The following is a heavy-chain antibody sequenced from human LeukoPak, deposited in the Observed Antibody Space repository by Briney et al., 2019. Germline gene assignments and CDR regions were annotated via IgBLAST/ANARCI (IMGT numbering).Heavy chain of an antibody. Sequence: SQTLSLTCAISGDSVSSNSANWNWIRQSPSRSLEWLGRTYYRSRWYTDYAVSVKSRITINPDTSKNQFSLQLNSVTPDDTAVYYCARAGWELLRPKWYFGLWGRGTLVTVSS. CDR1: GDSVSSNSAN. CDR2: TYYRSRWYT. J-gene: IGHJ2*01. D-gene: IGHD1-26*01. V-gene: IGHV6-1*01. CDR3: ARAGWELLRPKWYFGL.